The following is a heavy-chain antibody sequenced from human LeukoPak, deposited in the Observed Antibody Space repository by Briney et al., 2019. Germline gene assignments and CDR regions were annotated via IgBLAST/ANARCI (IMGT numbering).Heavy chain of an antibody. D-gene: IGHD2-15*01. CDR3: ARDRAVVVVAATMYY. J-gene: IGHJ4*02. Sequence: GASVKVSCKASGYTFTSYAMHWVRQAPGQRLEWMGWINAGNGNTKYSQKFQGRVTITRDTSASTAYMELSSLRSEDTAVYYCARDRAVVVVAATMYYWGQGTLVTVSS. CDR2: INAGNGNT. V-gene: IGHV1-3*01. CDR1: GYTFTSYA.